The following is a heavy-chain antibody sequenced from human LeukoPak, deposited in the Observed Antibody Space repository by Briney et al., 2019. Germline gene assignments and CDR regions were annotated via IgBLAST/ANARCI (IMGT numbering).Heavy chain of an antibody. CDR3: VIHIQRWHDAFPI. J-gene: IGHJ3*02. V-gene: IGHV4-59*08. CDR2: IYYSGRT. Sequence: SETLSLPCTVSGGSMSRYYWSWIRQPPGKGLEWIRYIYYSGRTKYNPSLKSRVTMLVDTSKNQFSLKVSSVDQADTAVYDCVIHIQRWHDAFPIWPQETMVTVFS. D-gene: IGHD5-18*01. CDR1: GGSMSRYY.